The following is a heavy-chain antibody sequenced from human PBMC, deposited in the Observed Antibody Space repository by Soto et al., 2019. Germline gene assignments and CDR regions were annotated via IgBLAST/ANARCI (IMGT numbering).Heavy chain of an antibody. Sequence: PGGSLRLSCAASGFTFSSHGMYWVRQAPDKGLEWVAVISYDGRNKYYADFVKGRFTISRYNSKNTLYLQMNSLRAEDTAVYYCAKDSKTMNSGRYSDFEYWGQGTLVTVSS. V-gene: IGHV3-30*18. J-gene: IGHJ4*02. CDR1: GFTFSSHG. CDR2: ISYDGRNK. D-gene: IGHD1-26*01. CDR3: AKDSKTMNSGRYSDFEY.